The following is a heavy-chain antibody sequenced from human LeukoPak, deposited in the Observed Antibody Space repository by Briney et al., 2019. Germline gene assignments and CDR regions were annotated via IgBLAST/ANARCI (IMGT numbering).Heavy chain of an antibody. CDR1: GFTFSSYS. V-gene: IGHV3-21*01. J-gene: IGHJ4*02. CDR2: ISSSSSYI. Sequence: PGGSLRLSCAASGFTFSSYSMGWVRQAPGKGLEWVSSISSSSSYIYYADSVKGRFTISRDNAKNSLYLQMNSLRAEDTAVYYCARDARDHRFTMGSVAIDYWGQGTLVTVSS. D-gene: IGHD3-10*01. CDR3: ARDARDHRFTMGSVAIDY.